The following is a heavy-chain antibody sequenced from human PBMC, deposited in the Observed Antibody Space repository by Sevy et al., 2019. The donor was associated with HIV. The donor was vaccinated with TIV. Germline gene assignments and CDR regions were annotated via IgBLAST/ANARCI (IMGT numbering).Heavy chain of an antibody. CDR3: VASNTCEDN. CDR1: RLTLGSYW. V-gene: IGHV3-74*01. J-gene: IGHJ4*02. CDR2: VNSDGSST. D-gene: IGHD2-2*01. Sequence: GGSLRLSCTAPRLTLGSYWMHWVRQAPGKGLVWVSGVNSDGSSTNYADSVKGRFTISRDNAKNTLSLQMNSLRVEDTAIYHCVASNTCEDNWGQGTLVTVSS.